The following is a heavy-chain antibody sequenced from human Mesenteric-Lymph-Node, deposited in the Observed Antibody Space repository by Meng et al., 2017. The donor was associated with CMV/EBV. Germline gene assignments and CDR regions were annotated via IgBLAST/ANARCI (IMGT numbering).Heavy chain of an antibody. D-gene: IGHD2-2*01. CDR3: ARDFRDCGSSSCYWGWVDS. CDR1: GYTFTSHT. Sequence: ASVKVSCKASGYTFTSHTITWVRQAPGQGREWMGWISTYNGNTIYAQKFQGRVTMTTDTSTSTAYMELRSLTSDDTAVYYCARDFRDCGSSSCYWGWVDSWGQGTLVTVSS. V-gene: IGHV1-18*01. J-gene: IGHJ5*01. CDR2: ISTYNGNT.